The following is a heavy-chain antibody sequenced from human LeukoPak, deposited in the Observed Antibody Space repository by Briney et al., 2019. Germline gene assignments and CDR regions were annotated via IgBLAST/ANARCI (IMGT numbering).Heavy chain of an antibody. CDR3: ARITGATSFYYYYYMDV. Sequence: SETLSLTCTVSGGSISNFYWSWIRQPAGKGLEWIGRIYTSGSTNYNPSLKSRVTMSIDTSKSQFSLKLSSVTAADTALYHCARITGATSFYYYYYMDVWGKGTTVTISS. CDR2: IYTSGST. V-gene: IGHV4-4*07. J-gene: IGHJ6*03. CDR1: GGSISNFY. D-gene: IGHD1-26*01.